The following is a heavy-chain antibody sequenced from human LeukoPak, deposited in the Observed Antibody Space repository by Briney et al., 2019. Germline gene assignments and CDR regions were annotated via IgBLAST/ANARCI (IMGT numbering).Heavy chain of an antibody. CDR3: ASRSGSYYDSSGLNWFDP. CDR2: IIPIFGTA. D-gene: IGHD3-22*01. J-gene: IGHJ5*02. V-gene: IGHV1-69*13. Sequence: ASVKVSCKASGGTFSSYAISWVRQAPGQGLEWMGGIIPIFGTANYAQKFQGRVTITADESTCTAYMELSSLRSEDTAVYYCASRSGSYYDSSGLNWFDPWGQGTLVTVSS. CDR1: GGTFSSYA.